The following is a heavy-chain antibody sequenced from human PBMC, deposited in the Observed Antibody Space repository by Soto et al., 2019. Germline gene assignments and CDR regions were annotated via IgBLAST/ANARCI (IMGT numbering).Heavy chain of an antibody. Sequence: PSETLSLTCTVSGGSMSSHYWTWLRQPPGKGLEWIGYTSYSGSTYYNPSLKSRVTISADTSRNQFSLKLSSAIAADTAVYYCARADPDASVGYWGQGTLVTVSS. J-gene: IGHJ4*02. D-gene: IGHD3-16*01. CDR2: TSYSGST. V-gene: IGHV4-59*11. CDR3: ARADPDASVGY. CDR1: GGSMSSHY.